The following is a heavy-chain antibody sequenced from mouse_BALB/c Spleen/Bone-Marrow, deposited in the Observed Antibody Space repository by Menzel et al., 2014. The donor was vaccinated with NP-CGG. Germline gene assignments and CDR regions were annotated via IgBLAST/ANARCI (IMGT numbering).Heavy chain of an antibody. CDR3: ARGLL. Sequence: DVKLQESGPGLVKPSQSLSLTCTVTGYSITSDYAWNWIRQFPENKLEWMGYVSYSGSTSYNPSLKSRISITRDTSKNQFFLQLNSVTTEDTATYYCARGLLWGQGTLVTVSA. CDR1: GYSITSDYA. J-gene: IGHJ3*02. CDR2: VSYSGST. V-gene: IGHV3-2*02.